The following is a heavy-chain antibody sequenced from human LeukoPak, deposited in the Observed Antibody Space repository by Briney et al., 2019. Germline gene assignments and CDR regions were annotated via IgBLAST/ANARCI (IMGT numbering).Heavy chain of an antibody. J-gene: IGHJ4*02. V-gene: IGHV4-34*01. CDR1: GGSFSGYY. Sequence: SETQSLTCAVYGGSFSGYYWSWIRQPPGKGLEWIGEINHSGSTNYNPSLKSRVTISVDTSKNQFSLKLSSVTAADTAVYYCARGVGGRRFDYWGQGTLVTVSS. CDR2: INHSGST. CDR3: ARGVGGRRFDY.